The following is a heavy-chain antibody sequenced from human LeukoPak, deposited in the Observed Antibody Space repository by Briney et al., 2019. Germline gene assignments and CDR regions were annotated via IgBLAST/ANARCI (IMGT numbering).Heavy chain of an antibody. V-gene: IGHV1-3*01. CDR1: GYTFTSYA. D-gene: IGHD2-15*01. Sequence: ASVKVSCKASGYTFTSYAIHWVRQAPGQRLEWMGWISAGNGNTKYSQNFQGRVTFISNTSATTAFMELSSLRSEDAAVYYCARNSGGGNNNYGGKETLVTASS. CDR2: ISAGNGNT. J-gene: IGHJ4*02. CDR3: ARNSGGGNNNY.